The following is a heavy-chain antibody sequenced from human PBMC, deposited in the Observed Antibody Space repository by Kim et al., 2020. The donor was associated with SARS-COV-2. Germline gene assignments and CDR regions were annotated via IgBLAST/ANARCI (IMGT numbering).Heavy chain of an antibody. CDR3: AKDIEWNDGWWFDR. CDR1: GFTFDDYA. Sequence: GGSLRLSCAASGFTFDDYAMHWVRQAPGKGLEWVSGISWNSGSIGYADSVKGRFTISRDNAKNSLYLQMNSLRAEDTALYYCAKDIEWNDGWWFDRWGQGTLVTVSA. V-gene: IGHV3-9*01. D-gene: IGHD1-1*01. CDR2: ISWNSGSI. J-gene: IGHJ5*02.